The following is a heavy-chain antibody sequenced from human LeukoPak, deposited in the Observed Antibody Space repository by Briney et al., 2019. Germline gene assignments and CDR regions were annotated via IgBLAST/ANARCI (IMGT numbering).Heavy chain of an antibody. CDR2: IYYSGST. D-gene: IGHD3-16*01. CDR1: GGSISSYY. CDR3: ARDVWGAFDI. J-gene: IGHJ3*02. Sequence: SETLSLTRTVSGGSISSYYWSWIRQPPGKGLEWIWYIYYSGSTNYNPSLKSRVTISVDTSKNQFSLKLSSVTAADTAVYYCARDVWGAFDIWGQGTMVTVSS. V-gene: IGHV4-59*01.